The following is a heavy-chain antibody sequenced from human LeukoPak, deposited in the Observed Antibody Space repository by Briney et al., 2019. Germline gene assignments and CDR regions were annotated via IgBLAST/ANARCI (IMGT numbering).Heavy chain of an antibody. V-gene: IGHV3-53*01. D-gene: IGHD6-13*01. CDR1: GFTVSSNY. CDR2: IYSGGST. Sequence: GGSLTLSCAASGFTVSSNYMSWVRKAPGKGLEWVSVIYSGGSTYYADSVKGRFTISRDNSKNTLYLQMNSLRAEDTAVYYCARVTIAAAASDAFDIWGQGTMVTVSS. J-gene: IGHJ3*02. CDR3: ARVTIAAAASDAFDI.